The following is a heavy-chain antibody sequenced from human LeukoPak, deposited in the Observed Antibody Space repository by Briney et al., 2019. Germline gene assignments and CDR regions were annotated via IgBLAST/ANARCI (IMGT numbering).Heavy chain of an antibody. CDR2: ISGSGGST. Sequence: GGSPRLSCAASGFTFSSYAMSWVRQAPGKGLEWVSAISGSGGSTYYADSVKGRVTISRDNSKNTLYLQMNSLRAEDTAVYYCAMLLLWFGEGPFDYWGQGTLVTVSS. J-gene: IGHJ4*02. CDR1: GFTFSSYA. D-gene: IGHD3-10*01. CDR3: AMLLLWFGEGPFDY. V-gene: IGHV3-23*01.